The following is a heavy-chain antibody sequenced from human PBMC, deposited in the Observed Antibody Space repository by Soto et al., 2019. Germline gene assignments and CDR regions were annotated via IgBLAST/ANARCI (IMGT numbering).Heavy chain of an antibody. J-gene: IGHJ3*02. CDR3: ARGIGSDFWSLRAFDI. V-gene: IGHV1-3*01. Sequence: QVQLVQSGAEVKKPGASVKVSCKASGYTFTSYAMHWVRQAPGQRLEWMGWINAGNGNTKYSQKFQGRVTITRDTSASTAYMELSSLRSEDTAVYYCARGIGSDFWSLRAFDIWGQGTMVTVSS. D-gene: IGHD3-3*01. CDR2: INAGNGNT. CDR1: GYTFTSYA.